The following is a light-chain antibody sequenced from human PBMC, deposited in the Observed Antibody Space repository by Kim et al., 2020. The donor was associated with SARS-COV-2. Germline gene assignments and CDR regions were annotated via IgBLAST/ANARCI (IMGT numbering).Light chain of an antibody. CDR3: QVWNSGSVF. V-gene: IGLV3-21*04. J-gene: IGLJ2*01. Sequence: SYELTQPPSVSVAPGKTARISCGGSNIGRKSVQGYQQKPGQAPLLVIYYDGDRPSGIPERFSGANSGNTATLTISRVEAGDEADYYCQVWNSGSVFFGGGTQLTVL. CDR1: NIGRKS. CDR2: YDG.